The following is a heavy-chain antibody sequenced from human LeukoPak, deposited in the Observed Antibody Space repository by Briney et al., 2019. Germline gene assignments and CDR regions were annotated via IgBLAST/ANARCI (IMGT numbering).Heavy chain of an antibody. CDR3: ARDSSSWYIDWFDP. Sequence: GGSLRLSCAASGFTFSSYWMSWVRQAPGKGLEWVANIKQDGSEKYYVDSVKGRFTISRDNAKNSLYLQMNSLRAEDTAVYYCARDSSSWYIDWFDPWGQGTLVTVSS. CDR1: GFTFSSYW. D-gene: IGHD6-13*01. V-gene: IGHV3-7*01. CDR2: IKQDGSEK. J-gene: IGHJ5*02.